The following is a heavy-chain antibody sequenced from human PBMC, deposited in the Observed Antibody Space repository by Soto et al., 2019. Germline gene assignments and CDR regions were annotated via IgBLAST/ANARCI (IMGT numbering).Heavy chain of an antibody. V-gene: IGHV4-34*01. D-gene: IGHD6-19*01. CDR3: ARGPGWYIVKYAFDI. CDR2: INHSGST. CDR1: GGSFSGYY. Sequence: PSETLSLTCAVYGGSFSGYYWSWIRQPPGKGLEWIGEINHSGSTNYNPSLKSRVTISVDTSKNQFSLKLSSVTAADTAVYYCARGPGWYIVKYAFDIWGQGTMVT. J-gene: IGHJ3*02.